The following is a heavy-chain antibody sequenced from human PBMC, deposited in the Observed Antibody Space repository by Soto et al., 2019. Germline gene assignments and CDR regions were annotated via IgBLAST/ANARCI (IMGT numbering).Heavy chain of an antibody. D-gene: IGHD3-22*01. Sequence: PGGALRLSCAASGLTFSSYGMHWVRQAPGKGLEWVAVISYDGSNKNYAESVKGRFTISRDNSKNTLYLQMNSLRAEDTALYYCAQDTYNSDNRGYYVFQYWGQGTLVTVPS. CDR2: ISYDGSNK. CDR1: GLTFSSYG. J-gene: IGHJ4*02. V-gene: IGHV3-30*18. CDR3: AQDTYNSDNRGYYVFQY.